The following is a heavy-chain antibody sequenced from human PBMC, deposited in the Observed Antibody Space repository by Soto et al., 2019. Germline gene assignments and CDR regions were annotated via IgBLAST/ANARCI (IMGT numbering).Heavy chain of an antibody. CDR1: GFTFTSYA. D-gene: IGHD5-12*01. CDR3: AKLPVASEIAQTDFDY. Sequence: GGSLRLSCSASGFTFTSYAMSWVRQAPGKGLEWVAVISYDGSNKYYADSVKGRFTISRDNSKNTLYLQMNSLRAEDTAVYYCAKLPVASEIAQTDFDYWGQGTLVTVSS. CDR2: ISYDGSNK. J-gene: IGHJ4*02. V-gene: IGHV3-30*18.